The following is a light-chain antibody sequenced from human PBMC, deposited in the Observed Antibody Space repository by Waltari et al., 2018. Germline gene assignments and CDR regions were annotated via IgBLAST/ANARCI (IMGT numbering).Light chain of an antibody. CDR1: QGLPSW. CDR2: AAS. J-gene: IGKJ1*01. Sequence: DIQMTQTPSSVSASVGDRVTLTCRAPQGLPSWIVWYQQQPGKAPRLLIYAASTLESGVPSRFSGSGSGTDFSLTISSLQTEDVATYYCQQANNWSFGQGTKVEIK. CDR3: QQANNWS. V-gene: IGKV1D-12*01.